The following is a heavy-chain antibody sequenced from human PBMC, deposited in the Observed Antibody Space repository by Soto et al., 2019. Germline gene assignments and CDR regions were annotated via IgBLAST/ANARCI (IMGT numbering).Heavy chain of an antibody. CDR1: GYTFSSNS. CDR2: ITPFNGDT. CDR3: ARVRVVVGATIDS. D-gene: IGHD2-15*01. Sequence: QVPLVQSGSEVKKPGASVKVSCKASGYTFSSNSIHWVRQAPGQGLEWMGWITPFNGDTSYAQKFQGRVTMTTDTSTSTVFMELRSLRFDDTAAYYCARVRVVVGATIDSWGQGTLVTVSS. J-gene: IGHJ4*02. V-gene: IGHV1-18*04.